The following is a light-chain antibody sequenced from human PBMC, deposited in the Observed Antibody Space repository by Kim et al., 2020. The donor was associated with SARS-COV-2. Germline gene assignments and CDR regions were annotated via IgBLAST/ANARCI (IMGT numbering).Light chain of an antibody. CDR3: SSYTSSSTRV. V-gene: IGLV2-14*03. J-gene: IGLJ3*02. CDR2: NVS. CDR1: SSDVGAFNS. Sequence: QPNTISCTGPSSDVGAFNSVSCYLHRPCKAPTRLIYNVSTRPSVVSNRFSGSKSGNTASLTLSALQAEDEADYYCSSYTSSSTRVFGGGTKLTVL.